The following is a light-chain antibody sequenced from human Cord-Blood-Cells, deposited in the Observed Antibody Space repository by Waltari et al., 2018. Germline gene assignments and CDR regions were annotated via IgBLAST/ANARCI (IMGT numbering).Light chain of an antibody. J-gene: IGLJ2*01. Sequence: QSALTQPASVSGSPGQSITFSCTGTSSDVGGYNYVSCDQQHPGKAPNLMIYDVSNRPSGVSNRFSGSKSGNTASLTISGLQAEDEADYYCSSYTSSSTVVFGGGTKLTVL. V-gene: IGLV2-14*01. CDR2: DVS. CDR1: SSDVGGYNY. CDR3: SSYTSSSTVV.